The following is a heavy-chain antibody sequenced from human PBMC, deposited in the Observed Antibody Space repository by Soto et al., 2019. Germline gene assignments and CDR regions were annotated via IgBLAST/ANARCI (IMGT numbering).Heavy chain of an antibody. D-gene: IGHD6-13*01. V-gene: IGHV3-23*01. CDR2: ISGSDGST. J-gene: IGHJ4*02. CDR3: AKSSTSSSWYGY. Sequence: LRLSCAASGFTFSSYAMSWVRQAPGKGLEWVSAISGSDGSTYYADSVKGRFTISRDNSKNTLYLQMNSLRAEDTAVYYCAKSSTSSSWYGYWGQGTLVTVSS. CDR1: GFTFSSYA.